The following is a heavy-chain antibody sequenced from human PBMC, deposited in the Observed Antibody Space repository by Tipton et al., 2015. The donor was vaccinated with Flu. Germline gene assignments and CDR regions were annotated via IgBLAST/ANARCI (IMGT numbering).Heavy chain of an antibody. J-gene: IGHJ5*02. CDR3: ARRGYSYDLKGYLDL. CDR2: ISSGASII. D-gene: IGHD5-18*01. Sequence: SLRLSCVVSGFTFSDYYMNWIRQVPGKGLEWVSYISSGASIIEYADSVKGRFTISRDNAKNSLYLQMNSLRAEDTAVYYCARRGYSYDLKGYLDLWGQGTLVTVSS. CDR1: GFTFSDYY. V-gene: IGHV3-11*01.